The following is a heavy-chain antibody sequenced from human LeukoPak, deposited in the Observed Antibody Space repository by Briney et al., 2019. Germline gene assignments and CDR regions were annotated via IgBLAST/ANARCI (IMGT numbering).Heavy chain of an antibody. J-gene: IGHJ5*02. CDR3: ARDNSVGDNAWWFDP. D-gene: IGHD1-26*01. Sequence: SVKVSCKASGYTFTGYFIHWVRQAPGQGLEWMGGIIPIFGTANYAQKFQGRVTITADESTSTAYMELSSLRSEDTAIYYCARDNSVGDNAWWFDPWGQGTLVTVSS. CDR1: GYTFTGYF. V-gene: IGHV1-69*13. CDR2: IIPIFGTA.